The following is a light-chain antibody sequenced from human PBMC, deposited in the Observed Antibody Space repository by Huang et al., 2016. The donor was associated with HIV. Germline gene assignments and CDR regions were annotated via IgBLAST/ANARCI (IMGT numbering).Light chain of an antibody. CDR3: QQRSAWPRT. V-gene: IGKV3-11*01. CDR1: QSVFSS. Sequence: EIVLTQSPGTLSLSPGERATLSCRTSQSVFSSLAWYQQRPGQAPRLLIYDASNRATGIPARFSGSGSGTDFTLTISSLEPEDFAVYYCQQRSAWPRTFGQGTKLEIK. J-gene: IGKJ2*01. CDR2: DAS.